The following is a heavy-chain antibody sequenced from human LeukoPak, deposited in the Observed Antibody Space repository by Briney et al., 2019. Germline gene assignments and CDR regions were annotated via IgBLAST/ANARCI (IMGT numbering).Heavy chain of an antibody. CDR3: VREGGYCSGDTCFKWFDT. CDR2: TYNGGST. J-gene: IGHJ5*02. CDR1: GLIVSSTY. V-gene: IGHV3-53*01. D-gene: IGHD2-15*01. Sequence: GGSLTLSCAASGLIVSSTYMNWVRQAPGKGLEWVSVTYNGGSTYYADSVTGRISISRDNSKNTLNLQMNSLTVEDTAVYYCVREGGYCSGDTCFKWFDTWGQGILVTVSS.